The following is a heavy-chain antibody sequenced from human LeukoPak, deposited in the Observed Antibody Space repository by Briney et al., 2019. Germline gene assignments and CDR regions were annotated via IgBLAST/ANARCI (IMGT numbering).Heavy chain of an antibody. J-gene: IGHJ4*02. CDR1: GFTFSTYG. CDR2: IRNDGGNK. Sequence: PGVSLRLSCAASGFTFSTYGLHWVRQAPGKGLEWVAFIRNDGGNKYYADSVKGRFTISRDNSRNTLSLQMNSLRVEDTAVYYCAKIEVSATLDYWGQGTLVTVSS. V-gene: IGHV3-30*02. CDR3: AKIEVSATLDY. D-gene: IGHD5/OR15-5a*01.